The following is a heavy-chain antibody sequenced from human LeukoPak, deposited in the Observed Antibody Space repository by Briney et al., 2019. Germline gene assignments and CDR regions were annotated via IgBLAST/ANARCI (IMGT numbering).Heavy chain of an antibody. D-gene: IGHD3-10*01. CDR1: GFTFSNYW. J-gene: IGHJ4*02. Sequence: GGSLRLSCAASGFTFSNYWMTWVRQAPGKGLEWVANIEEDGSEKYYVDSVKGRFTISRDNPKNSLYLQMNSLRAEDTAVYYCARGIYGNFDYWGQGSLVTVSS. V-gene: IGHV3-7*01. CDR3: ARGIYGNFDY. CDR2: IEEDGSEK.